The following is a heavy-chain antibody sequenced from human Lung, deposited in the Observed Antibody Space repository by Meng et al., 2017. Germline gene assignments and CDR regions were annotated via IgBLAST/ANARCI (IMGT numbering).Heavy chain of an antibody. CDR2: IDGSGSTV. Sequence: GGSLRLSCLASGFSFSSYEMNWVRQAPGKGLEWIAYIDGSGSTVYYADSVKGRFTISRDNAKNSLYLQMNSLRVEDAAVYYCARDLSNEGSYIYYGMDVWGQGTTVTVS. CDR1: GFSFSSYE. CDR3: ARDLSNEGSYIYYGMDV. D-gene: IGHD3-10*01. V-gene: IGHV3-48*03. J-gene: IGHJ6*02.